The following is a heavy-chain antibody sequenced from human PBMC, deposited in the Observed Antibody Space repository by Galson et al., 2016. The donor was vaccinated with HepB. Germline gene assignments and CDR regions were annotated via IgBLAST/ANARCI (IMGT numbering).Heavy chain of an antibody. CDR3: TAGGDDLWSGYLYYYVMAV. CDR2: IKASTNGGTT. D-gene: IGHD3-3*01. V-gene: IGHV3-15*01. CDR1: GLTFSQAW. J-gene: IGHJ4*02. Sequence: SLRLSCAASGLTFSQAWMSWVRQAPGKGPEWVGRIKASTNGGTTDYAAPVKGRFTISRDDSRNTLYLQMNSLKAEDTAVYYCTAGGDDLWSGYLYYYVMAVWGQGTLVTVSS.